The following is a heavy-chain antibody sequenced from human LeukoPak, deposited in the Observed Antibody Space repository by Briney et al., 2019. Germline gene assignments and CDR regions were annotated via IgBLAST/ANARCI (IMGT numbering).Heavy chain of an antibody. Sequence: GGSLRLSCAASGFTFSSSAMNWVRQAPGKGLEWVSASGTDGDTYYAASVKSRFTISRDNSKNTLYLQMTSLRAEDTAVYYCAKKTPGTHPFDCWGQGTLVTVSP. CDR1: GFTFSSSA. CDR3: AKKTPGTHPFDC. D-gene: IGHD6-13*01. V-gene: IGHV3-23*01. CDR2: SGTDGDT. J-gene: IGHJ4*02.